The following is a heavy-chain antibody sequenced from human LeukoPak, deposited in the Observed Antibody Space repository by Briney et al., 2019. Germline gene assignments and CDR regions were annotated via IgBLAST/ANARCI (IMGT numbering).Heavy chain of an antibody. CDR2: IIPIFGTA. CDR3: TRGHAGIGSPDY. J-gene: IGHJ4*02. Sequence: SVKVSCKASGGTFSSYAISWVRQAPGQGLEWMGGIIPIFGTANYAQKFQGRVTITTDESTSTAYMELNSLKTEDTAVYYCTRGHAGIGSPDYWGQGTLVTVSS. V-gene: IGHV1-69*05. CDR1: GGTFSSYA. D-gene: IGHD6-13*01.